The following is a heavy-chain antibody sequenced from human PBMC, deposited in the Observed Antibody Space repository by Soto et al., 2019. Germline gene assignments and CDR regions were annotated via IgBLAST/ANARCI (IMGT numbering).Heavy chain of an antibody. CDR1: GVSNSTYY. CDR2: IYHSGST. J-gene: IGHJ5*02. CDR3: ARGAVVGPAAWFDP. V-gene: IGHV4-59*01. D-gene: IGHD2-2*01. Sequence: PYEPLSLTCPVSGVSNSTYYWSWNQQPPGKGPECIGYIYHSGSTNYTPSLKSRVTMSVDTSKNQFSLKVTSMTAADTPVSYCARGAVVGPAAWFDPWGQGTLVTVS.